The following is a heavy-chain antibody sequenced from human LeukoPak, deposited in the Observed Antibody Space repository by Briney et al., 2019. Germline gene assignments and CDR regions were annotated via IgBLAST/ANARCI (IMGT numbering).Heavy chain of an antibody. D-gene: IGHD5-18*01. Sequence: SESLSLTCAVAVGSISSSSNYWGWIRQPPGKGLKSIGYIYYSGSTNYNPSLKSRVTISVDTSKNQFSLKLSSVTAADTAVYYCARAGYSYGDDNWFDPWGQGTLVTVSS. CDR3: ARAGYSYGDDNWFDP. CDR1: VGSISSSSNY. CDR2: IYYSGST. J-gene: IGHJ5*02. V-gene: IGHV4-61*05.